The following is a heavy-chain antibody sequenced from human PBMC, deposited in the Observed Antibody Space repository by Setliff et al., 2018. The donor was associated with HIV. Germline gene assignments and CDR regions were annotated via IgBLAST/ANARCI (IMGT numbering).Heavy chain of an antibody. V-gene: IGHV1-46*03. Sequence: ASVKVSCKASGFTFTRYYMHWVRQAPGQGLEWMGIINPSGDSTTYAQKFQGRVIMTRDTSTSTVYMELSSLRSEDTAVYFCARSYYGSGSYQGVLDYWGQGTLVTVSS. CDR2: INPSGDST. J-gene: IGHJ4*02. CDR1: GFTFTRYY. D-gene: IGHD3-10*01. CDR3: ARSYYGSGSYQGVLDY.